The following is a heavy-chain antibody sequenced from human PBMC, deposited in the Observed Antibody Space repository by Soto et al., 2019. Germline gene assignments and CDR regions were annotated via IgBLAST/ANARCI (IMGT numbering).Heavy chain of an antibody. CDR3: ARHSTSAPKDY. CDR2: IYPGDSDT. D-gene: IGHD3-10*01. V-gene: IGHV5-51*01. J-gene: IGHJ4*01. Sequence: PGESLKISCKGSGYSFTTYWIAWVRQMPGKGLEWVGIIYPGDSDTRYSPSFEGHVTISVDKSISTAFLQWNSLKASDNAIYYCARHSTSAPKDYWGQGTLVTVPQ. CDR1: GYSFTTYW.